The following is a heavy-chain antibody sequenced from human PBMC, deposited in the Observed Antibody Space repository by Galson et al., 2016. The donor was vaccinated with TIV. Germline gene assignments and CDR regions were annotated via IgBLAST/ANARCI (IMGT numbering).Heavy chain of an antibody. V-gene: IGHV4-38-2*02. Sequence: ETLSLTCAVSGYSIKSGYFWGWIRQPPGKGLQWIGSIYESGTTYSNPSLKSRLTMSVDTSKNQFSLKLSSVTAADTAVYYCIREGGTVTMHHYFGMDVWGQGTSVTVSS. CDR2: IYESGTT. D-gene: IGHD4-17*01. CDR1: GYSIKSGYF. J-gene: IGHJ6*02. CDR3: IREGGTVTMHHYFGMDV.